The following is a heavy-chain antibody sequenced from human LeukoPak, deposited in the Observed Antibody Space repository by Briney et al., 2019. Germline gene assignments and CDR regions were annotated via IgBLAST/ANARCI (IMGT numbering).Heavy chain of an antibody. J-gene: IGHJ4*02. V-gene: IGHV3-23*01. Sequence: GRSLRLSCATSGFTFSTFAMNWVRQAPGKGLEWVSTISDTAGTTYYADSVRGRFTISRDNSKNTLYLQMNSLGADDTAVYYCAKGEFWSAYYNWGQGTLVTVSS. CDR1: GFTFSTFA. CDR2: ISDTAGTT. D-gene: IGHD3-3*01. CDR3: AKGEFWSAYYN.